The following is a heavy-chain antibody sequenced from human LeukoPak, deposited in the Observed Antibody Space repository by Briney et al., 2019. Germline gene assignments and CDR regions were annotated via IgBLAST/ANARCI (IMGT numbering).Heavy chain of an antibody. CDR2: IIPIFGTA. D-gene: IGHD4-17*01. Sequence: GSSVKVSCKASGGTFSSHAISWMRQAPGQGLEWMGGIIPIFGTANYAQKFQGRVTITTDESTSTAYMELSSLRSEDTAVHYCARKDYDWFDPWGQGTLVTVSS. CDR3: ARKDYDWFDP. CDR1: GGTFSSHA. V-gene: IGHV1-69*05. J-gene: IGHJ5*02.